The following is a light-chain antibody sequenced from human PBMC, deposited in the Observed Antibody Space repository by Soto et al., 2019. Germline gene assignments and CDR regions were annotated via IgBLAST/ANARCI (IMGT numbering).Light chain of an antibody. CDR3: LQRGRLPLA. V-gene: IGKV1-17*01. CDR2: CSS. Sequence: DIQMTQSPSSLSASVGARVTITCRASQDISIALDWFQQTPVKAPRRLIYCSSSLQNGVPSRFSGGGSGTEFTLSSSGLRTEDFAPYFCLQRGRLPLAFGQGTKV. J-gene: IGKJ1*01. CDR1: QDISIA.